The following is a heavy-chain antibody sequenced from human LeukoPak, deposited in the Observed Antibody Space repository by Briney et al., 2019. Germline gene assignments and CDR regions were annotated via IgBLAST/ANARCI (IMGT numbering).Heavy chain of an antibody. CDR3: ARKRPNYFDY. CDR1: GFTSSSYW. CDR2: ISGDGTAR. J-gene: IGHJ4*02. Sequence: GGSLRLSCAASGFTSSSYWMHWARHVPGKGLVWVSRISGDGTARNYADSVKGRFTISRDNAENSLYLQMNSLRAEDTALYYCARKRPNYFDYWGQGTLVTVSS. V-gene: IGHV3-74*01.